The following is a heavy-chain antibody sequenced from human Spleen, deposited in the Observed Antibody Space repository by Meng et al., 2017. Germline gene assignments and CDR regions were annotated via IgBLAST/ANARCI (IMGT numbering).Heavy chain of an antibody. CDR1: GASVSSGTYY. V-gene: IGHV4-61*01. D-gene: IGHD1-26*01. J-gene: IGHJ4*02. Sequence: QVQLQESGPGLGRPSETLSLTCTVSGASVSSGTYYWTWIRQPPGKGLEWVGFIDYSRRTNYYPSLKSRVTISVDTSKNQFSLKLTSVTAADTAVYYCAGGPWEFDYWGQGTLVTVSS. CDR2: IDYSRRT. CDR3: AGGPWEFDY.